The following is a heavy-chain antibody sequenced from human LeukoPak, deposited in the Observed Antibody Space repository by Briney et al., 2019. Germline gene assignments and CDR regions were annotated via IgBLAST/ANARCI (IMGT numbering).Heavy chain of an antibody. CDR3: ARRAARPPKYSSGCYGV. CDR1: GGSFSGYY. CDR2: INHSGST. J-gene: IGHJ4*02. V-gene: IGHV4-34*01. Sequence: SETLSLTCAVYGGSFSGYYWTWIRQPPGKGLEWIGEINHSGSTNYNPSLKSRVTISVGTSKNQFSLKLSSVTAADTAVYYCARRAARPPKYSSGCYGVWGQGTLVTVSS. D-gene: IGHD6-19*01.